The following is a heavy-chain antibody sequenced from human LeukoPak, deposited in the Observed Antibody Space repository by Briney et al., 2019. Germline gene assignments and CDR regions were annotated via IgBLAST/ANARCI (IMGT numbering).Heavy chain of an antibody. Sequence: GESLKISCKCSGYSFTSYWIGGVRQMPGKGLEWMGIIYPGDSDTRYSPSFQGQVTISADKSISTAYLQWSSLKASDTAMYYCARRAEAAAGTGGWFDPWGQGTLVTVSS. CDR3: ARRAEAAAGTGGWFDP. D-gene: IGHD6-13*01. CDR2: IYPGDSDT. J-gene: IGHJ5*02. V-gene: IGHV5-51*01. CDR1: GYSFTSYW.